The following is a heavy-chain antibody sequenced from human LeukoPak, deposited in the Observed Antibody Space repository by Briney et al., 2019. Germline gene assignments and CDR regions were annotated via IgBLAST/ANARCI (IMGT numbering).Heavy chain of an antibody. CDR3: ARDLNGYDSG. CDR1: GYSISSGYY. D-gene: IGHD5-12*01. J-gene: IGHJ4*02. Sequence: SETLSLTCTVSGYSISSGYYWGWIRQPPGKWLEWIGSIYHSGSTYYNPSLKSRVTISVDTSKNQFSLKLSSVTAADTAVYYCARDLNGYDSGWGQGTLVTVSS. V-gene: IGHV4-38-2*02. CDR2: IYHSGST.